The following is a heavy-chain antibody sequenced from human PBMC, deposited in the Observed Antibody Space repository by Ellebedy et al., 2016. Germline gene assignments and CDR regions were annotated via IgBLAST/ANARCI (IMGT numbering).Heavy chain of an antibody. J-gene: IGHJ3*02. D-gene: IGHD3-9*01. V-gene: IGHV4-59*08. CDR2: IYYSGGT. Sequence: GSLRLSCTVSGGSISSYFWSWIRQPSGKGLEWIGYIYYSGGTNYNPSLWSRPTISVDTSKNHFSLKLSSVTAADTAVYYCVRHSRALRYFDSDAFDIWGQGTMVTVSS. CDR3: VRHSRALRYFDSDAFDI. CDR1: GGSISSYF.